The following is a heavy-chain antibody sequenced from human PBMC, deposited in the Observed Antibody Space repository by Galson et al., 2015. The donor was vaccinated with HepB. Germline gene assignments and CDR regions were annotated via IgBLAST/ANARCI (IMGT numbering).Heavy chain of an antibody. CDR2: ISSSSSYT. CDR3: ARAPNPYSSSWYQQRYFDL. J-gene: IGHJ2*01. V-gene: IGHV3-11*06. D-gene: IGHD6-13*01. Sequence: SLRLSCAASGFTFSDYYMSWIRQAPGKGLEWVSYISSSSSYTNYADSVKGRFTISRDNAKNSLYLQMNSLRAEDTAVYYCARAPNPYSSSWYQQRYFDLWGRGTLVTVSS. CDR1: GFTFSDYY.